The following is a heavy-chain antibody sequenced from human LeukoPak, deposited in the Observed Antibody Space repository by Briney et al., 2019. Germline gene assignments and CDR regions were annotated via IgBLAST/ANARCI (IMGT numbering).Heavy chain of an antibody. CDR3: AKDGIKGGEPYDAFDI. CDR2: IKPDGGHQ. CDR1: GLAFSDYW. D-gene: IGHD1-14*01. J-gene: IGHJ3*02. V-gene: IGHV3-7*03. Sequence: GGSLRLSCAASGLAFSDYWMSWVRQAPGKGLEWVANIKPDGGHQNYVDSVKGRFTISRDNAKNSLYLQMNSLRAEDTAVYYCAKDGIKGGEPYDAFDIWGQGTMVTVSS.